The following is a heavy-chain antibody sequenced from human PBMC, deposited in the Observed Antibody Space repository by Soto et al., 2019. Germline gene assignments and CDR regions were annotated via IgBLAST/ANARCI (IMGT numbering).Heavy chain of an antibody. CDR3: ARLGAYYQSLDP. J-gene: IGHJ5*02. CDR1: GDSISSSNYY. V-gene: IGHV4-39*01. D-gene: IGHD2-21*01. CDR2: IYYSGIT. Sequence: SETLSLTCTVSGDSISSSNYYWGWIRQPPGKGLEWIANIYYSGITYCNPSLKSRVAISVDTSKNQFSLRLSSVTAADTAVYYCARLGAYYQSLDPWGPGTLVTVSS.